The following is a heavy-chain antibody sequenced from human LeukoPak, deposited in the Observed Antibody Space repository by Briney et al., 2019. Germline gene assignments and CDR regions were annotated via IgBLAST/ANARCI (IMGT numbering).Heavy chain of an antibody. CDR2: ISGSGDST. CDR1: GFTFSTYA. CDR3: AKGCTSTSCNARSFDP. Sequence: GGSLGLSCAASGFTFSTYAMNWVRQAPGKGLEWVSAISGSGDSTYYADSVKGRFTISRDNSKNTLYLQMNSLRAEDTAVYYCAKGCTSTSCNARSFDPWGQGTLVTVSS. J-gene: IGHJ5*02. D-gene: IGHD2-2*01. V-gene: IGHV3-23*01.